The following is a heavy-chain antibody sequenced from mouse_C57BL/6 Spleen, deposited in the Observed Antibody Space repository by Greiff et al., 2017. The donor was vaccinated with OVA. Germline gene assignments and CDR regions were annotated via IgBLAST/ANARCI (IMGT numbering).Heavy chain of an antibody. CDR2: IHPNSGST. CDR1: GYTFTSYW. Sequence: QVQLQQPGAELVKPGASVKLSCKASGYTFTSYWMHWVKQRPGQGLEWIGMIHPNSGSTNYNEKFKSKATLTVDKSSSTAYMQLSSLTSEDSAVYYCACFYGYKDAYWGQGTLVTVSA. V-gene: IGHV1-64*01. D-gene: IGHD2-2*01. CDR3: ACFYGYKDAY. J-gene: IGHJ3*01.